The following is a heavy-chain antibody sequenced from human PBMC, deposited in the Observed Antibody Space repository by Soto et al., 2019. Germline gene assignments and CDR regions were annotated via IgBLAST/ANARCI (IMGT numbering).Heavy chain of an antibody. CDR1: GGTFSTHA. CDR2: IIPIFGTT. V-gene: IGHV1-69*01. J-gene: IGHJ5*02. Sequence: QVQLVQSGAEVKEPGSSVKVSCKTSGGTFSTHALYWVRQAPGQGLEWMGGIIPIFGTTNYAQNFQDRVTITADESTSTSYMELSSLRSEDTAVYYCVRGGYCSTPSCYIDQQIDPWGQGTPVTVSS. D-gene: IGHD2-2*02. CDR3: VRGGYCSTPSCYIDQQIDP.